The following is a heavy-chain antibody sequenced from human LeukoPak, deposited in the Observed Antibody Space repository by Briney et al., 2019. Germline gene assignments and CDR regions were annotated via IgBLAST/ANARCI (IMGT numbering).Heavy chain of an antibody. CDR3: SKGGADLERRWYFGHFDY. Sequence: PGRSLRLSCAASGFTFSSYGMHWVRQAPGKGLEWVAFIRYDGSNKYYADSVKGRFTISRDNSKNTLYLQMNSLRAEDTAVYYCSKGGADLERRWYFGHFDYWGQGTLVTVSS. CDR2: IRYDGSNK. J-gene: IGHJ4*02. CDR1: GFTFSSYG. D-gene: IGHD2-15*01. V-gene: IGHV3-30*02.